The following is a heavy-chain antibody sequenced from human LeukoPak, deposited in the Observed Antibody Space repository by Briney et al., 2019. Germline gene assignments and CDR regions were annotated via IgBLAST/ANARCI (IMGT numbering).Heavy chain of an antibody. Sequence: SETLSLTCTVSGGSINSYYWTWIRQPPGKGLEWIGYIYYSGSTYYNPSLKSRVTISVDTSKNQFSLKLSSVTAADTAVYYCARGGAVDRDIVVVVAASTVDYYYGMDVWGQGTTVTVSS. CDR3: ARGGAVDRDIVVVVAASTVDYYYGMDV. CDR2: IYYSGST. J-gene: IGHJ6*02. CDR1: GGSINSYY. D-gene: IGHD2-15*01. V-gene: IGHV4-30-4*08.